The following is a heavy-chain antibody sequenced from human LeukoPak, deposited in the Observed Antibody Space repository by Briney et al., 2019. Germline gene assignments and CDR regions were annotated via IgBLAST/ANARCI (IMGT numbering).Heavy chain of an antibody. V-gene: IGHV3-30*18. CDR1: GFSFSTYG. Sequence: GGSLRLSCVASGFSFSTYGMHWVRQAPGKGLEWVAVISSDGNHYFYVDSVKGRFTISRDNSKNTLYLQMNSLRAEDTAVYYCAKGSSSSGWYGVDDYWGQGTLVTVSS. D-gene: IGHD6-19*01. J-gene: IGHJ4*02. CDR3: AKGSSSSGWYGVDDY. CDR2: ISSDGNHY.